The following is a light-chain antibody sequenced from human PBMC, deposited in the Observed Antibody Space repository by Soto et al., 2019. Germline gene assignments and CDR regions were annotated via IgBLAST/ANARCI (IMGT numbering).Light chain of an antibody. CDR2: DAS. J-gene: IGKJ1*01. CDR1: QSIGLA. Sequence: EIVFTQSLATLLLSPGERATLXCRASQSIGLAIAWYQHKPGQAPRLLIYDASNTAAGIPARFSGSGSGTDFTLTISSLEPEDFAVYYCQQHSSWPMTFGQGTKVDI. V-gene: IGKV3-11*01. CDR3: QQHSSWPMT.